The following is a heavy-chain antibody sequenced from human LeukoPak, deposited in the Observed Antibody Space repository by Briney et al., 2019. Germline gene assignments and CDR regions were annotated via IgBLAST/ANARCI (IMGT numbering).Heavy chain of an antibody. Sequence: PGGSLRLSCAASGLIFSNYAMSWVRQAPGKGLEWVSAISGSGGSTYYADSVKGRFTISRDNSKNTLYLQMNSLRAEDTAVYYCAKDFGLSGPVDQRDYWGQGTLVTVSS. D-gene: IGHD3-3*01. J-gene: IGHJ4*02. CDR2: ISGSGGST. CDR3: AKDFGLSGPVDQRDY. CDR1: GLIFSNYA. V-gene: IGHV3-23*01.